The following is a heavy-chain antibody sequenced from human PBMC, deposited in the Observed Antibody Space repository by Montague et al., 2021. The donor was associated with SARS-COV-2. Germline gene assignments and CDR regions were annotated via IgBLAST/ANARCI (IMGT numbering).Heavy chain of an antibody. V-gene: IGHV4-34*01. CDR2: IYHSGST. J-gene: IGHJ5*02. CDR3: ARDCYDYGSGSYQRWFDP. CDR1: RGSFSGYY. Sequence: SETLSLTCAVSRGSFSGYYWSWIRQPPGKGLEWIGSIYHSGSTYYNPSLKSRVTISVDTSKNQFSLKLSSVTAADTAVYYCARDCYDYGSGSYQRWFDPWGQGTLVTVSS. D-gene: IGHD3-10*01.